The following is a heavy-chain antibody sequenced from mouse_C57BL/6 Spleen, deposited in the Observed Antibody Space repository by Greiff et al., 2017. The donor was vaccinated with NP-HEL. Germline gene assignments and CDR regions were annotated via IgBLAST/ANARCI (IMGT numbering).Heavy chain of an antibody. Sequence: QVQLQQPGAELVKPGASVKMSCKASGYTFTSYWITWVKQRPGQGLEWIGDIYPGSGSTNYNEKFKSKATLTVDTSSSTAYMQLSSLTSEDSAVYSCARSHYYGSSLYAMDYWGQGTSVTVSS. J-gene: IGHJ4*01. CDR2: IYPGSGST. D-gene: IGHD1-1*01. V-gene: IGHV1-55*01. CDR1: GYTFTSYW. CDR3: ARSHYYGSSLYAMDY.